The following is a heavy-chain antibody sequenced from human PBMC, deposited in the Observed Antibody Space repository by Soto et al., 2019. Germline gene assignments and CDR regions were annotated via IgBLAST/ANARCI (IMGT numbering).Heavy chain of an antibody. D-gene: IGHD4-17*01. CDR3: ARQGGLRAFDI. CDR2: IYYSGST. J-gene: IGHJ3*02. V-gene: IGHV4-39*01. CDR1: GGSISSSSYY. Sequence: QLQLQESGPGLVKPSETLSLTCTVSGGSISSSSYYWGWIRQPPGKGLEWIGSIYYSGSTYYNPSLKSRVTISVDTSKNQFSLRLSCVTAADTAVYYCARQGGLRAFDIWGQGTMVTVSS.